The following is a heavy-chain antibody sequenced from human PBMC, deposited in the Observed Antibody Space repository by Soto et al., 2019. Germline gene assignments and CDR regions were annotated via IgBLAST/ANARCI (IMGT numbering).Heavy chain of an antibody. D-gene: IGHD2-21*02. Sequence: GGSLRLSCAASGFTFSNAWMSWVRQAPGKGLEWVGRIKSKTDGGTTDYAAPVKGRFTISRDDSKNTLYLQMNSLKTEDTAVYYCTTRVWCGGDCYSASDYWGQGTLVTVSS. CDR1: GFTFSNAW. J-gene: IGHJ4*02. V-gene: IGHV3-15*01. CDR3: TTRVWCGGDCYSASDY. CDR2: IKSKTDGGTT.